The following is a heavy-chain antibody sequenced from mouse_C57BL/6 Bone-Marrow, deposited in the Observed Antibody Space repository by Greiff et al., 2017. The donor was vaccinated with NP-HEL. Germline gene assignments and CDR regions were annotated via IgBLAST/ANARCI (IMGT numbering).Heavy chain of an antibody. CDR1: GFTFSDFY. CDR3: ARLMTAVVAPDYYAMDY. D-gene: IGHD1-1*01. CDR2: SRNKANDYTT. Sequence: EVKLVESGGGLVQSGRSLRLSCATSGFTFSDFYMEWVRQAPGKGLEWIAASRNKANDYTTEYSASVKGRFSVSRDTSQSILYLQMNALRAEDTAIYYCARLMTAVVAPDYYAMDYWGQGTSVTVSS. J-gene: IGHJ4*01. V-gene: IGHV7-1*01.